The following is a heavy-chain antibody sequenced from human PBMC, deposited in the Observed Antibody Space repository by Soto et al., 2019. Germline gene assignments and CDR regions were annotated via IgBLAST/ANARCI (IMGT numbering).Heavy chain of an antibody. J-gene: IGHJ6*03. D-gene: IGHD6-13*01. CDR1: GFTFSSYW. CDR2: INSDGAST. Sequence: GGSLRLSCAASGFTFSSYWMHWVRQAPGKGLVWVSRINSDGASTSYADSVKGRFTISRHNSKNTLYLQMNSLRAEDTAVYYCARVEVSRQLGYYYMDVWGKGTTVTVSS. CDR3: ARVEVSRQLGYYYMDV. V-gene: IGHV3-74*01.